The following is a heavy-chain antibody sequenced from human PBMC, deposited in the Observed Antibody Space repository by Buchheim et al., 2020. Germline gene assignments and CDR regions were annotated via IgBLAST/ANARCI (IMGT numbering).Heavy chain of an antibody. CDR3: ARSYYYGSGSFPDY. D-gene: IGHD3-10*01. CDR2: INHSGST. J-gene: IGHJ4*02. Sequence: QVQLQQWGAGLLKPSETLSLTCAVYGGSFSGYYWSWIRQPPGKGLEWIGEINHSGSTNYNPSLKSRVTISVDTSKNQFSMKLSSVAAADTAVYYCARSYYYGSGSFPDYWGQGTL. CDR1: GGSFSGYY. V-gene: IGHV4-34*01.